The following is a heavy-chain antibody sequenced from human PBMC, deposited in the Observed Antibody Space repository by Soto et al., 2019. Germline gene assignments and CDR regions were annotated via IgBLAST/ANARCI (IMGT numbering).Heavy chain of an antibody. V-gene: IGHV1-2*06. J-gene: IGHJ4*02. CDR2: IDPNSGDT. CDR3: ARAPQSLMSTYFDF. Sequence: QAQLMQSGAEVRKPGTSVKVSCETSGYNFRGYYVHWVRQAPGHGLQWLGRIDPNSGDTDYAQTFQGRIAVTRDTSLASVYMALISMTSHDTAVYFCARAPQSLMSTYFDFWGQGTPVVVSS. D-gene: IGHD2-21*01. CDR1: GYNFRGYY.